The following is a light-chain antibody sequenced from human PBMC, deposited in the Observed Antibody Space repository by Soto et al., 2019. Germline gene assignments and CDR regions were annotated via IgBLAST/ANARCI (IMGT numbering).Light chain of an antibody. Sequence: QSVLTQPPSASETPGQRVTLSCSGSSSNIGSNTVSWYQQLPGTAPNLLMYSNDQRPSGVSDRFSGSKSGTSDSLAISGLKSEDEADYYCATWDDSLNCVLFGGGTKLTVL. V-gene: IGLV1-44*01. CDR2: SND. CDR1: SSNIGSNT. CDR3: ATWDDSLNCVL. J-gene: IGLJ2*01.